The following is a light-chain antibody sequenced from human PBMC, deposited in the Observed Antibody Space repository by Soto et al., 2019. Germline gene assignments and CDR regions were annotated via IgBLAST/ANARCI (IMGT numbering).Light chain of an antibody. CDR2: DAT. CDR3: QQYENLP. Sequence: DIQMTQSPSSLSASVGDRVTITCQASHDLGDYLNWYQHKPGRAPKLLIYDATRLETGVQSRFSGSGSGTKVFFTINSLQPEDIATYYCQQYENLPFGQGTKLEI. J-gene: IGKJ2*01. V-gene: IGKV1-33*01. CDR1: HDLGDY.